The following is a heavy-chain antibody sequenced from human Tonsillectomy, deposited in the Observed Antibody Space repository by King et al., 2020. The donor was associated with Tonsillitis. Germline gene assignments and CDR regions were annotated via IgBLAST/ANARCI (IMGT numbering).Heavy chain of an antibody. CDR3: AIGGEHCSGGSCSAEYYFDY. Sequence: KLVQSGAEVKKPGESLKISCKGSRYTFTSSWIGWVRQMPGKGLELMGIIYPDDSDTRFSPSFQGQVTISADKSIRTVYLQWSSLKASDTAMYYCAIGGEHCSGGSCSAEYYFDYWGQGTLVTVSS. CDR1: RYTFTSSW. J-gene: IGHJ4*02. V-gene: IGHV5-51*03. D-gene: IGHD2-15*01. CDR2: IYPDDSDT.